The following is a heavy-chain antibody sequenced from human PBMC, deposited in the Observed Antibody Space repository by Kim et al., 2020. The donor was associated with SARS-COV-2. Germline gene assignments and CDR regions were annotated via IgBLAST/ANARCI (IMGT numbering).Heavy chain of an antibody. V-gene: IGHV4-31*03. CDR3: ARESITFGGVIVN. D-gene: IGHD3-16*02. J-gene: IGHJ4*02. Sequence: SETLSLTCTVSGGSISSGGYYWSWIRQHPGKGLEWIGYIYYSGSTYYNPSLKSRVTISVDTSKNQFSLKLSSVTAADTAVYYCARESITFGGVIVNWGQGTLVTVSS. CDR2: IYYSGST. CDR1: GGSISSGGYY.